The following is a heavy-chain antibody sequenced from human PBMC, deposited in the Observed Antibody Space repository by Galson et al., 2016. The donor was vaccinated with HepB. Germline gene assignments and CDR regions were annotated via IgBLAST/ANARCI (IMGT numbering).Heavy chain of an antibody. CDR1: RNSLSTYW. D-gene: IGHD5-18*01. CDR3: ARSRRERDSYGFAY. CDR2: INKDGNEK. Sequence: SLRLSCAASRNSLSTYWMNWVRMAPGKGLQWVATINKDGNEKYYVDSVKGRFSISRADANNSVYLEMSSIRAEDTAVYFCARSRRERDSYGFAYWGQGTQVAVSS. V-gene: IGHV3-7*03. J-gene: IGHJ4*02.